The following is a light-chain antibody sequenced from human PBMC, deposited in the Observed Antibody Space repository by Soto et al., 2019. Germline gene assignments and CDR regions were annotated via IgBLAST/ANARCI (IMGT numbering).Light chain of an antibody. V-gene: IGLV2-23*01. Sequence: QSVLTQPASVSGSPGQSITISCTGTSSDVGSYNLVSWYQQHPGKAPKLMIYEGSKRPSGVSNRFSGYKSGNTASLTISGLQAEDEADYYCCSYAGSSTPVFGGGTKVTVL. CDR2: EGS. J-gene: IGLJ2*01. CDR3: CSYAGSSTPV. CDR1: SSDVGSYNL.